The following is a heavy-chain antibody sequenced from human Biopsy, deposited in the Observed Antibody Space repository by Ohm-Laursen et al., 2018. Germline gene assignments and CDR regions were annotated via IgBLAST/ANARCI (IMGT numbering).Heavy chain of an antibody. D-gene: IGHD6-25*01. V-gene: IGHV4-59*08. CDR2: IYNTGDT. CDR3: ARRSAANWYFNL. CDR1: GGSISGYS. Sequence: TLSLTCTVSGGSISGYSWSWIRQPPGKGLEPIGYIYNTGDTTYNPPLQSRVTISLDTSNNQLSLRLRSVTAADAAVYYCARRSAANWYFNLWGRGTLVTVSS. J-gene: IGHJ2*01.